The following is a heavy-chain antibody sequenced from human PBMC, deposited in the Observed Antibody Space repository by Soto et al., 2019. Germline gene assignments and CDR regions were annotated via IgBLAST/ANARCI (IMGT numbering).Heavy chain of an antibody. CDR1: GFTFSSYG. D-gene: IGHD3-3*01. J-gene: IGHJ4*02. Sequence: GGSLRLSCAASGFTFSSYGMHWVRQAPGKGLEWVAVIWYDGSNKYYADSVKGRFTISRDNSKNTLYLQMNSLRAEDTAVYYCARDDDFWSGQSIDYWGQGTLVTVSS. V-gene: IGHV3-33*01. CDR2: IWYDGSNK. CDR3: ARDDDFWSGQSIDY.